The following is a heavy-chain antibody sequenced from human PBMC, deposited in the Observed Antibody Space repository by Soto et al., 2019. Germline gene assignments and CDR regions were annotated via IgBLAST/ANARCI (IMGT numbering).Heavy chain of an antibody. CDR2: IYQSGSA. Sequence: PSETLSLTCTVSGGSITSGGYSWSWIRQSPGQGLEWIGYIYQSGSAFYNPSLKTRATILVDRSKNQLSLNLTSVTAADAAVYYCARAFYGVDLWGQGTTVTV. J-gene: IGHJ6*02. V-gene: IGHV4-30-2*06. CDR1: GGSITSGGYS. CDR3: ARAFYGVDL.